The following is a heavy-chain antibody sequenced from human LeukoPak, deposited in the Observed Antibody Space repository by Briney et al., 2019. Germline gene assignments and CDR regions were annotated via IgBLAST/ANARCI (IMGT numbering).Heavy chain of an antibody. CDR3: ARGFSGYDYGEYLHH. V-gene: IGHV3-21*01. CDR2: ISSSSSYI. J-gene: IGHJ1*01. Sequence: GGSLRLSCAASGFTFSSYSMNWVRQAPGKGLEWVSSISSSSSYIYYADSVKGRFTISRDNAKNSLYLQMNSLRDEDTAVYYCARGFSGYDYGEYLHHWGQGTLVTVSS. CDR1: GFTFSSYS. D-gene: IGHD5-12*01.